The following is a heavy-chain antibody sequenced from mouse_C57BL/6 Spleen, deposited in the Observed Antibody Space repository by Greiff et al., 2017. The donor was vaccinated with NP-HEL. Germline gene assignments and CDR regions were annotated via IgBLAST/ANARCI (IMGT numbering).Heavy chain of an antibody. J-gene: IGHJ3*01. CDR1: GYTFTSYW. CDR2: IHPNSGST. D-gene: IGHD2-4*01. Sequence: QVQLQQPGAELVKPGASVKLSCKASGYTFTSYWMHWVKQRPGQGLEWIGMIHPNSGSTNYNEKFKSKATLTVDKSSSTAYMQLSSLTSEDSAVYYCVCYDYDWFAYWGQGTLVTVSA. V-gene: IGHV1-64*01. CDR3: VCYDYDWFAY.